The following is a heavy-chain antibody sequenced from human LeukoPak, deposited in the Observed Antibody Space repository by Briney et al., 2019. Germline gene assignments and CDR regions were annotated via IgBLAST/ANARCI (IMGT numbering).Heavy chain of an antibody. CDR2: IRNDGSND. V-gene: IGHV3-30*02. CDR3: VKGGSSSHNWFDP. CDR1: GFTFSDFG. J-gene: IGHJ5*02. D-gene: IGHD6-13*01. Sequence: GGSLRLSCAASGFTFSDFGMHWVRQAPGKGLEWVAFIRNDGSNDYYPDSVKGRFTISRDSSRTTLYLQMHSLRIEDTAVYYCVKGGSSSHNWFDPWGQGILVTVSS.